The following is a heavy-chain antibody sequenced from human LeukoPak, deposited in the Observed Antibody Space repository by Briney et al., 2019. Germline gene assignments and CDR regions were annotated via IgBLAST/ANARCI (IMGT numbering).Heavy chain of an antibody. V-gene: IGHV3-9*01. D-gene: IGHD6-13*01. CDR1: GFIFSDYY. Sequence: PGGSLRLSCAASGFIFSDYYMTWIRQTPGKGLEWVSGISWNSGSIGYADSVKGRFTISRDNAKNSLYLQMNSLRAEDTALYYCAKAGFAAGPGYYFDYWGQGTLVTVSS. J-gene: IGHJ4*02. CDR2: ISWNSGSI. CDR3: AKAGFAAGPGYYFDY.